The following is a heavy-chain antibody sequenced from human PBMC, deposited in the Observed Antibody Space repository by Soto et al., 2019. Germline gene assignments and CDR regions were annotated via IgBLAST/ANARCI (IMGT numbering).Heavy chain of an antibody. D-gene: IGHD1-1*01. Sequence: QVQLVESGGGVVQPGRSQRLSCAASGFTFSSYAMHWVRQAPGKGLEWVAVIAYDGRNKYYADSVKGRFTISRDNSKNTLYLQMNSLRIEDTAVYYCARELERVFDYWGQGTLVTVSS. CDR3: ARELERVFDY. V-gene: IGHV3-30*04. CDR1: GFTFSSYA. CDR2: IAYDGRNK. J-gene: IGHJ4*02.